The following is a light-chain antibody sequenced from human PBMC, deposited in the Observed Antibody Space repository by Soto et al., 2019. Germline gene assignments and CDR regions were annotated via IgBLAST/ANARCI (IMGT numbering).Light chain of an antibody. V-gene: IGKV3-20*01. J-gene: IGKJ1*01. CDR1: QSISSNF. CDR2: GAS. Sequence: EIVLTQSPGTLSLSPGEGATLSCSTSQSISSNFLAWYQQKRGQAPRLLIHGASNRATGIPDRFSGSGSGTDFTLTISRLEPEDFAVYYCQQYGSSGTFGQGTKV. CDR3: QQYGSSGT.